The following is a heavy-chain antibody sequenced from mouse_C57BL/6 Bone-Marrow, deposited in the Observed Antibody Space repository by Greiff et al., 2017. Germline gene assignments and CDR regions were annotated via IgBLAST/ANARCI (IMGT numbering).Heavy chain of an antibody. CDR3: VRSYYSNYLYAMDY. CDR2: IRSKSSNYAT. V-gene: IGHV10-3*01. J-gene: IGHJ4*01. Sequence: EVQGVESGGGLVQPKGSLKLSCAASGFTFNTYAMHWVRQAPGKGLEWVARIRSKSSNYATYYADSVKDRFTISRDDSQSLLYLQMNNLKTEDTAMYYCVRSYYSNYLYAMDYWGQGTSVTVSS. CDR1: GFTFNTYA. D-gene: IGHD2-5*01.